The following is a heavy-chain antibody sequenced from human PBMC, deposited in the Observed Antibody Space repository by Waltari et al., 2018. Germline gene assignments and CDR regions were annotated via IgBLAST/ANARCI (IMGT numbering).Heavy chain of an antibody. CDR1: GFTLSTHT. Sequence: QVHLVESGGGVVQPGMSLRLSCVASGFTLSTHTMHWVRQAPGKGLELVSSISYDGKNAYFADSVKGRFSISRDTSKGTLFLQMKSLRVEDTAVYFCAREPLYCTDGICYVHYSGLDVWGQGTTVTVSS. V-gene: IGHV3-30*04. D-gene: IGHD2-8*01. CDR3: AREPLYCTDGICYVHYSGLDV. J-gene: IGHJ6*01. CDR2: ISYDGKNA.